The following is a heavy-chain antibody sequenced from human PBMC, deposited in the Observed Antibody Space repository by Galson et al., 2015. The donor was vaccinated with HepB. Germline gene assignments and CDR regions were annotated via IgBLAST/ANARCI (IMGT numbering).Heavy chain of an antibody. CDR1: GFTFSSYA. CDR3: ARAPCSSTSCPPVGY. Sequence: SLRLSCAASGFTFSSYAMHWVRQAPGKGLEWVAVISYDGSNKYYADSVKGRFTISRDNSKNTLYLQMNGLRAEDTAVYYCARAPCSSTSCPPVGYWGQGTLVTVSS. D-gene: IGHD2-2*01. J-gene: IGHJ4*02. V-gene: IGHV3-30*04. CDR2: ISYDGSNK.